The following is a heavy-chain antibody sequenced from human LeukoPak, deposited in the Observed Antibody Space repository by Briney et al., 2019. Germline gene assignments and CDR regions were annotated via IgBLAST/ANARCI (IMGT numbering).Heavy chain of an antibody. CDR3: AKDVGRYSSSWYYFDY. CDR2: ISGSGVST. Sequence: GGSLRLSCAASGFTFSSYAMIWVRQAPGKGLEGVSAISGSGVSTYYADSVKGRFTIPRDNSKNTLYLQMNSLRAEDRAVYYCAKDVGRYSSSWYYFDYWGQGTLVTVSS. J-gene: IGHJ4*02. V-gene: IGHV3-23*01. CDR1: GFTFSSYA. D-gene: IGHD6-13*01.